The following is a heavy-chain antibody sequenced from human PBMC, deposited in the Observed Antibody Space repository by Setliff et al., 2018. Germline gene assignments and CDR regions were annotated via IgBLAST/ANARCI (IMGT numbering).Heavy chain of an antibody. D-gene: IGHD6-6*01. CDR2: IYYSGT. Sequence: SETLSLTCTVSSASRSINTYYWSWIRQPPGKGLDWVGNIYYSGTNYNPSLKSRVTISVDTSKHQISLKLNSVTAADTAVYYCARARNVAARLFDSWGQGTLVTVSS. CDR1: SASRSINTYY. CDR3: ARARNVAARLFDS. V-gene: IGHV4-59*01. J-gene: IGHJ4*02.